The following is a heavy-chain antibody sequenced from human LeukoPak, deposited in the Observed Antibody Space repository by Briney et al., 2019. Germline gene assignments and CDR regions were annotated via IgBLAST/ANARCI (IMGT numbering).Heavy chain of an antibody. Sequence: GGSLRLSCAASGFTFDDYAMHWVRQAPGKGLEWVSGISWNCGSIGYVDSVKGRFTISRDNAKNSLYLQMNSLRAEDTAVYYCAELGITMIGGVWGKGTTVTISS. V-gene: IGHV3-9*01. CDR1: GFTFDDYA. CDR3: AELGITMIGGV. D-gene: IGHD3-10*02. CDR2: ISWNCGSI. J-gene: IGHJ6*04.